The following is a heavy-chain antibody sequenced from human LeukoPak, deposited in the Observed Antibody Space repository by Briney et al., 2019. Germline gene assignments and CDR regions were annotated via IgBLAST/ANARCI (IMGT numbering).Heavy chain of an antibody. CDR3: AREGRRPPYYYYYMDV. V-gene: IGHV3-7*03. CDR2: IKQDGSEK. J-gene: IGHJ6*03. CDR1: GFIISTFW. Sequence: AGGSLRLSCEASGFIISTFWMSWVRQAPGKGLEWVASIKQDGSEKYYVDSVEGRFTISRENARNSLYLQLNSLRAEDTAVYYCAREGRRPPYYYYYMDVWGKGTTVTISS.